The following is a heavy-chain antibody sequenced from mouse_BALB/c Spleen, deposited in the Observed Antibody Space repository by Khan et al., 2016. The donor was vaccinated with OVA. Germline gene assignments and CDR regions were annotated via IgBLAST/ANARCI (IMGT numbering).Heavy chain of an antibody. J-gene: IGHJ1*01. CDR1: GFSLTSYG. CDR3: ARHRFGYFDV. Sequence: QVQLKESGPDLVAPSQSLSITCTVSGFSLTSYGVHWVRQPPGTGLEWLVVIWSDGITTSNSALTSRLCISKYNSQSPVFLKMNSLQTDDTAMYYCARHRFGYFDVWGAGTTVTVSS. V-gene: IGHV2-6-2*01. CDR2: IWSDGIT.